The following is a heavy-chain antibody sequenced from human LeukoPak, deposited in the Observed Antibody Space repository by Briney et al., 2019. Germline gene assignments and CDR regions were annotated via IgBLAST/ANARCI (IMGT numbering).Heavy chain of an antibody. CDR1: GYTFTSYY. D-gene: IGHD5-12*01. CDR3: AGSVSGYSGYDWPYYFDY. V-gene: IGHV1-46*01. J-gene: IGHJ4*02. Sequence: GASVKVSCKASGYTFTSYYMHWVRQAPGQGLEWMGIINPSGGSTSYAQKFQGRVTMTRDTSTSTVYMELSSLRSEDTAVYYCAGSVSGYSGYDWPYYFDYWGQGTLVTVSS. CDR2: INPSGGST.